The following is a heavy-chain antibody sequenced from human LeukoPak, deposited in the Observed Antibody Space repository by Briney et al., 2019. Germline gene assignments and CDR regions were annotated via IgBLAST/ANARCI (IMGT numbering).Heavy chain of an antibody. CDR2: ITRPGSST. J-gene: IGHJ5*02. Sequence: GGSLRLSCAASGFTFRNYAMNWVRQAPGKGLEWVSTITRPGSSTYYSDSVKGRFTISRDSARNTLFLQMNGLRLDDSAIYYCAKDVGGRLGPWGQGALVTVSS. D-gene: IGHD1-26*01. CDR1: GFTFRNYA. CDR3: AKDVGGRLGP. V-gene: IGHV3-23*01.